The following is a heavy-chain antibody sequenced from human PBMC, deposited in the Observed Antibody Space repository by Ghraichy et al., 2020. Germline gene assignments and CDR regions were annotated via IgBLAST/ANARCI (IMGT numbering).Heavy chain of an antibody. D-gene: IGHD1-20*01. CDR1: GYTFTGYY. CDR2: INPNSGGT. J-gene: IGHJ6*02. V-gene: IGHV1-2*02. Sequence: ASVKVSCKASGYTFTGYYMHWVRQAPGQGLEWMGWINPNSGGTNYAQKFQGRVTMTRDTSISTAYMELSRLRSDDTAVYYCARALKSITGRSSHYTEIYYYGMDVWGQGTTVTVSS. CDR3: ARALKSITGRSSHYTEIYYYGMDV.